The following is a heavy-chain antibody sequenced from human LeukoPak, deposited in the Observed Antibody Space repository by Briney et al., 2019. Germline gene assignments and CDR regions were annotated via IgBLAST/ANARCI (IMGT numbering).Heavy chain of an antibody. CDR1: GYSFTSYW. CDR2: IYPGDSDT. J-gene: IGHJ3*02. Sequence: GESLKISCKGSGYSFTSYWIGWVRQMPGKGLEWMGIIYPGDSDTRYSPSFQGQVTISADKAISTAYLQWSSLKASDTAMYYCARRTPSGYYLRDAFDIWGQGTLVTVSS. CDR3: ARRTPSGYYLRDAFDI. V-gene: IGHV5-51*01. D-gene: IGHD3-22*01.